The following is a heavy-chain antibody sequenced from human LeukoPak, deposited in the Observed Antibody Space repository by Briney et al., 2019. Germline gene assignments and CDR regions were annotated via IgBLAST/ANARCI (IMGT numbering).Heavy chain of an antibody. CDR1: GGSFSGYY. D-gene: IGHD3-22*01. V-gene: IGHV4-34*01. CDR3: VRGHYYDSSGYFF. CDR2: INHSGST. Sequence: PSETLSLTCAVYGGSFSGYYWSWIRQPPGKGLEWIGEINHSGSTNYNPSLKSRVTISVDTSKNQFSLKLSSVTAADTAVYYCVRGHYYDSSGYFFWGQGTLVTVSS. J-gene: IGHJ4*02.